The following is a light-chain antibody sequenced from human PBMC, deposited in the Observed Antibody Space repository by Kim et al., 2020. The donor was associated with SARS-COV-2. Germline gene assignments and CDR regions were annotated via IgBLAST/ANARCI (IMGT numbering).Light chain of an antibody. CDR3: QQLNSYPLT. CDR2: AAS. J-gene: IGKJ4*01. CDR1: QGISNF. Sequence: DIHLTQSPSFLSASVGDRVTITCRASQGISNFLAWYQQKPGKAPKLLISAASTLQSEVPSRFSGSTSGTEFTLTISSLQPEDFAIYYCQQLNSYPLTFGGGTKVDIK. V-gene: IGKV1-9*01.